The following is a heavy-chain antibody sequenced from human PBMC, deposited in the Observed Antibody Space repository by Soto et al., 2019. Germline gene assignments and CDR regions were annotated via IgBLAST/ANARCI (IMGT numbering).Heavy chain of an antibody. CDR2: ISGSGGST. Sequence: GGSLRLSCAASGFTFSSYAMSWVRQAPGKGLERVLGISGSGGSTFYADSVKGRFTISRDNSKNTLFLQMSSLRAEDTAVYYCARHQDSSTWYIYPIDYWGQGTLVTVSS. D-gene: IGHD6-13*01. CDR3: ARHQDSSTWYIYPIDY. CDR1: GFTFSSYA. V-gene: IGHV3-23*01. J-gene: IGHJ4*02.